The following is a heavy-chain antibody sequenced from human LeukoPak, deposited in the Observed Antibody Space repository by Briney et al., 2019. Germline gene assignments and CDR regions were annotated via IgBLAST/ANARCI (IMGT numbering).Heavy chain of an antibody. CDR2: IYYSGST. V-gene: IGHV4-59*12. Sequence: SETLSLTCTVSGASLSSYYWSWIRQPPGKGLEWIGYIYYSGSTNYNPSLKSRVTISVDTSKNQFSLKLSSVTAADTAVYYCAREGRVAAAGKVNWFDPWGQGTLVTVSS. CDR1: GASLSSYY. J-gene: IGHJ5*02. CDR3: AREGRVAAAGKVNWFDP. D-gene: IGHD6-13*01.